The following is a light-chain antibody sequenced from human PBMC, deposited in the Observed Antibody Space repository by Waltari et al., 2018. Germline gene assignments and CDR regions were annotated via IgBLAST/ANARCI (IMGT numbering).Light chain of an antibody. CDR1: QGVGRE. J-gene: IGKJ4*01. CDR3: QQYDNWPLT. CDR2: GVS. V-gene: IGKV3D-15*01. Sequence: ETVMAQSPATLSVAPGERATLSCRASQGVGRELAWYQQKPGQAPRLLIYGVSTRATGVPARFRGSGSGAEFTLTISSLQSEDFEVYYCQQYDNWPLTFGGGTKVEIK.